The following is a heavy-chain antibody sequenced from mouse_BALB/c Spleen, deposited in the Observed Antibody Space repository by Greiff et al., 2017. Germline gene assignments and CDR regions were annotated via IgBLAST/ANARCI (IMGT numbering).Heavy chain of an antibody. CDR2: IYPGGGYT. Sequence: VQLQQSGAELVRPGTSVKISCKASGYTFTNYWLGWVKQRPGHGLEWIGDIYPGGGYTNYNEKFKGKATLTADTSSSTAYMQLSSLTSEDSAVYFCAKLLRFYYFDYWGQGTTLTVSS. CDR1: GYTFTNYW. D-gene: IGHD1-1*01. V-gene: IGHV1-63*02. CDR3: AKLLRFYYFDY. J-gene: IGHJ2*01.